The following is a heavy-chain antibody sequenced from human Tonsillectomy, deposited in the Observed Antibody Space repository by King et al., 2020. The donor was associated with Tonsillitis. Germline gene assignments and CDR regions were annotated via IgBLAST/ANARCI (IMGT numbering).Heavy chain of an antibody. J-gene: IGHJ4*02. Sequence: QLQESGSGLVKPSQTLSLTCAVSGGSISSDGYSWSWIRQPPGKGLEWIGYIYHSGNTYYNPSLKSRVTISIDRSKNQCSLKLSSVTAADTAVYYCARTIAARLYFDYWGQGTLVTVSS. CDR3: ARTIAARLYFDY. CDR1: GGSISSDGYS. D-gene: IGHD6-6*01. CDR2: IYHSGNT. V-gene: IGHV4-30-2*01.